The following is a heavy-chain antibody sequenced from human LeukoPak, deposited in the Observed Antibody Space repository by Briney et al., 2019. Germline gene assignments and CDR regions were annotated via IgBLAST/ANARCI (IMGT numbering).Heavy chain of an antibody. D-gene: IGHD6-13*01. Sequence: GGSLRLSCAASGFTFSSFGMHWVRQAPGKGLEWVAVIWYDGSNTYHADSVKGRFTISRDNSKNTLYLQMNSLRAEDTAVYYCAKDAAAGTSYFDYWGQGTLVTVSS. J-gene: IGHJ4*02. CDR2: IWYDGSNT. CDR1: GFTFSSFG. CDR3: AKDAAAGTSYFDY. V-gene: IGHV3-33*06.